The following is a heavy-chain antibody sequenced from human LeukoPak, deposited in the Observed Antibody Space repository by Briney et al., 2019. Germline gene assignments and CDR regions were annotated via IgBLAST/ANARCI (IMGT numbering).Heavy chain of an antibody. J-gene: IGHJ5*02. CDR1: GFTFSDYY. V-gene: IGHV3-11*01. D-gene: IGHD3-3*01. CDR2: ISSSGSTI. CDR3: ARGIDYDFWSGYWPWFDP. Sequence: PGGSLRHSCAASGFTFSDYYMSWIRQAPGKGLEWVSYISSSGSTIYYADSVKGRFTISRDNAKNSLYLQMNSLRAEDAAVYYCARGIDYDFWSGYWPWFDPWGQGTLVTVSS.